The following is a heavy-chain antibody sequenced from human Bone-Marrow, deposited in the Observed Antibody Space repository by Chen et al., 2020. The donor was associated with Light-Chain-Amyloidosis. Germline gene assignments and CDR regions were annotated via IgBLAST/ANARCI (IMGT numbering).Heavy chain of an antibody. D-gene: IGHD1-26*01. CDR1: GFPFSNYA. CDR3: AKGLGPARNTENDY. Sequence: EVQLEESGGNLVQPGGSLRLSCVVSGFPFSNYAVSWVRQAPGKGLEWVSGAYTDGKTFYAGSVKGRFTVSRDNSKNTVYLQMDSLRAEDTAVYYCAKGLGPARNTENDYWGQGTLVTVSS. CDR2: AYTDGKT. V-gene: IGHV3-23*03. J-gene: IGHJ4*02.